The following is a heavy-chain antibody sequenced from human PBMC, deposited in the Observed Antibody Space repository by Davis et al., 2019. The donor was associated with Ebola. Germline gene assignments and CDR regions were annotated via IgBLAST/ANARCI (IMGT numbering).Heavy chain of an antibody. CDR1: GYNFAKYW. CDR3: ARHGSIVGGEGFDY. V-gene: IGHV5-51*01. J-gene: IGHJ4*02. D-gene: IGHD1-26*01. Sequence: SCQGSGYNFAKYWIGWVRQMPGTGLDWMGIIYPGDSDTRYSPSFQGQVTISADQFISTAYLQWTSLKSSDTAMYYCARHGSIVGGEGFDYWGQGTLVTVSS. CDR2: IYPGDSDT.